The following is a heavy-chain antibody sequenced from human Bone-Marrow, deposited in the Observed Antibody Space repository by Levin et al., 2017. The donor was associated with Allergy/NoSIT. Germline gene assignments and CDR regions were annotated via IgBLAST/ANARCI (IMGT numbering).Heavy chain of an antibody. J-gene: IGHJ4*02. CDR2: IWYDGSNK. D-gene: IGHD1-20*01. Sequence: LSLTCAASGFTFSSYGMHWVRQAPGKGLEWVAVIWYDGSNKYYADSVKGRFTISRDNSKNTLYLQMNSLRAEDTAVYYCARVSITGTSDYWGQGTLVTVSS. CDR3: ARVSITGTSDY. CDR1: GFTFSSYG. V-gene: IGHV3-33*01.